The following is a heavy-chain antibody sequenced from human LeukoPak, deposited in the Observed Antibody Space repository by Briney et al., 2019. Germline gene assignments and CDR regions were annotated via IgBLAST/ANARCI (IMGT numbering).Heavy chain of an antibody. D-gene: IGHD5-24*01. CDR2: IYSDGSST. CDR1: GFTFSSYS. CDR3: AREGDGYNTDY. V-gene: IGHV3-74*01. J-gene: IGHJ4*02. Sequence: GGSLRLSCAASGFTFSSYSMNWVRQAPGKGLVWASRIYSDGSSTSYADSVKGRFTISRDNAKNTLYLQMNSLRAEDTAVYYCAREGDGYNTDYWGQGTLVTVSS.